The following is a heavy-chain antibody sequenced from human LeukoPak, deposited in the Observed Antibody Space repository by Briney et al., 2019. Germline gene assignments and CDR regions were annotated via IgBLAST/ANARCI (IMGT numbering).Heavy chain of an antibody. J-gene: IGHJ4*02. Sequence: KPSETLSLTCIVSGGSISSSSHYWGWIRQPPGKGLEWIGSIYYSGSTYYGPSLKSRVTISVDTSKNQFSLKLRSVTAADTAVYHCARHWAYCSGGTCYSFDDWGQGTLVTVSS. CDR1: GGSISSSSHY. CDR2: IYYSGST. V-gene: IGHV4-39*01. D-gene: IGHD2-15*01. CDR3: ARHWAYCSGGTCYSFDD.